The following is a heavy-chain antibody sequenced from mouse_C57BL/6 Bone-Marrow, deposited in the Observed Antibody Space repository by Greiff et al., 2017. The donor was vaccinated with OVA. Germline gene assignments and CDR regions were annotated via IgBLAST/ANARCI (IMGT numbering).Heavy chain of an antibody. V-gene: IGHV1-15*01. Sequence: VKLQESGAELVRPGASVTLSCKASGYTFTDYEMHWVKQTPVHGLEWIGAIDPETGGTAYNQKFKGKAILTADKSSSTAYMELRSLTSEDSAVYYCTRRFFDFDVWGTGTTVTVSS. J-gene: IGHJ1*03. CDR2: IDPETGGT. CDR3: TRRFFDFDV. CDR1: GYTFTDYE.